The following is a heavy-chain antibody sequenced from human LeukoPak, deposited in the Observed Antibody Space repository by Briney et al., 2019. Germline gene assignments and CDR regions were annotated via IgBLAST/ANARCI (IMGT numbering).Heavy chain of an antibody. CDR1: GGSISSYY. J-gene: IGHJ4*02. CDR3: ARLDITIFGVVN. D-gene: IGHD3-3*01. Sequence: SETLSLTCTVSGGSISSYYWSWIRQPPGKGLEWIGYIYYSGSTTYNPSLKSRVTMSVDTSNNQFSLKLTSVTAADTAVYYCARLDITIFGVVNWGQGTLVTVSS. V-gene: IGHV4-59*01. CDR2: IYYSGST.